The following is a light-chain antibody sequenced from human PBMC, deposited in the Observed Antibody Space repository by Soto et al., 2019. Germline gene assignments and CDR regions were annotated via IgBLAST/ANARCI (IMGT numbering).Light chain of an antibody. J-gene: IGLJ3*02. CDR1: SSNIGNNY. CDR2: DNN. V-gene: IGLV1-51*01. CDR3: SSYAGSNNFEV. Sequence: QSVLTQPPSVSAAPGQKVTISCSGSSSNIGNNYVSWYQHLPGTAPKLLIYDNNKRPSGIPDRFSGSKSGTSATLGITGLQTGDEADYYCSSYAGSNNFEVFGGGTKLTVL.